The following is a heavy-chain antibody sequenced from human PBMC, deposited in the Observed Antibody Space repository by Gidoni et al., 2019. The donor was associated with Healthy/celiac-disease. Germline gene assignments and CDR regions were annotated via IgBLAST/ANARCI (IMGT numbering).Heavy chain of an antibody. CDR1: GGTFSSYA. D-gene: IGHD7-27*01. CDR3: ARNWVMTDAFDI. J-gene: IGHJ3*02. CDR2: IIPILGIA. Sequence: QVQLVQSGAEVKKPGSSVKVSCKASGGTFSSYAISWVRQAPGQGLEWMGRIIPILGIANYAQKFQGRVTITADKSTSTAYMELSSLRSEDTAVYYCARNWVMTDAFDIWGQGTMVTVSS. V-gene: IGHV1-69*09.